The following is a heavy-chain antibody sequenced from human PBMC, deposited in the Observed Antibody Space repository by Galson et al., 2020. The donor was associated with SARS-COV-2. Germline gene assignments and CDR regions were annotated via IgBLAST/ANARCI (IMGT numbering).Heavy chain of an antibody. V-gene: IGHV1-2*02. Sequence: ASVKVSCKASGYTFTGYYMHWVRQAPGQGLEWMGWINPNSDCTNYAQKFQGRVTMTRDTSISIAYMELSRLRSDDTAVYYCARDGTAMVTNGFDIWGQGTMVTVSS. CDR3: ARDGTAMVTNGFDI. CDR2: INPNSDCT. D-gene: IGHD5-18*01. J-gene: IGHJ3*02. CDR1: GYTFTGYY.